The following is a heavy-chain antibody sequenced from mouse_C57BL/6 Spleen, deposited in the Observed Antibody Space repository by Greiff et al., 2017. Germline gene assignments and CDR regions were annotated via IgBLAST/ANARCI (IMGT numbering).Heavy chain of an antibody. CDR2: IYPGDGDT. J-gene: IGHJ3*01. Sequence: VQLQQSGPELVKPGASVKISCKASGYAFSSSWMNWVKQRPGKGLEWIGRIYPGDGDTNYNGKFKGKATLTADKSSSTAYMQLSSLTSEDSAVYFCARDDFPFAYGGQGTLVTVSA. V-gene: IGHV1-82*01. CDR3: ARDDFPFAY. CDR1: GYAFSSSW.